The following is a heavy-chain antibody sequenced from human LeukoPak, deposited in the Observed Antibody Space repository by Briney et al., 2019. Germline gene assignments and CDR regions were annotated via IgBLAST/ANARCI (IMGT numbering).Heavy chain of an antibody. D-gene: IGHD5-12*01. CDR2: INSDGSST. CDR1: GFTFSSYW. CDR3: ARWATITSFDY. V-gene: IGHV3-74*01. J-gene: IGHJ4*02. Sequence: GGSLRLSCAASGFTFSSYWMHWVRQAPGKGLVWVSRINSDGSSTNYADSVKGRFTISRDNAKNTLYLQMNSLRAEDTAVYYCARWATITSFDYWGQGTLVTVSS.